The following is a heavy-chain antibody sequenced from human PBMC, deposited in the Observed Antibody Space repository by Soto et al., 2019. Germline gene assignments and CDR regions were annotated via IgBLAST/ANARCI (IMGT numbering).Heavy chain of an antibody. CDR3: VKDRYVDY. CDR1: GFTIINYA. CDR2: ISSNGDST. Sequence: GGSLRLSCSVSGFTIINYAMHWVRQAPGKGLQYVASISSNGDSTYYADSVKGRFTISRDNSKNTLYLQMSNLRTEDTAVYYCVKDRYVDYWGQGILVTVSS. D-gene: IGHD3-16*02. V-gene: IGHV3-64D*06. J-gene: IGHJ4*02.